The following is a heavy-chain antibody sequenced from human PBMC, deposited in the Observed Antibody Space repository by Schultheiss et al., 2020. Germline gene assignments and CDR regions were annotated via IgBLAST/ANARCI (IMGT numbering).Heavy chain of an antibody. CDR1: GGSFSGYY. J-gene: IGHJ4*02. CDR3: ARGGNFGDYVPNFDY. CDR2: INHSGST. Sequence: SETLSLTCAVYGGSFSGYYWSWIRQPPGKGLEWIGEINHSGSTNYNPSLKSRVTISVDTSKNQFSLKLNSVTAADTAVYYCARGGNFGDYVPNFDYWGQGTLVTVSS. V-gene: IGHV4-34*01. D-gene: IGHD4-17*01.